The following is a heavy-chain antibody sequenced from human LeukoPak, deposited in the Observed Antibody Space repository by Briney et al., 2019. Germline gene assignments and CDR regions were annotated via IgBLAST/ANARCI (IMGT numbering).Heavy chain of an antibody. Sequence: GASVKVSCKASGYTFSSCAINWVRQAPEQGLEYMGWIDTKTGNPTYAQGFTGRFVFSLDTSVSTAYLQISSLKAEDTAVYYCAIHPSDSSGYFSYWGQGALVTVSS. V-gene: IGHV7-4-1*02. CDR1: GYTFSSCA. CDR3: AIHPSDSSGYFSY. D-gene: IGHD3-22*01. CDR2: IDTKTGNP. J-gene: IGHJ4*02.